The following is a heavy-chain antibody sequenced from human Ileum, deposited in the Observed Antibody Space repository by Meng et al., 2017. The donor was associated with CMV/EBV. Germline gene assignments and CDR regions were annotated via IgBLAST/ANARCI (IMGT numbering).Heavy chain of an antibody. V-gene: IGHV3-66*02. CDR1: GFTVSSNY. J-gene: IGHJ6*02. CDR2: IYSGGST. D-gene: IGHD2-15*01. Sequence: GGSLRLSCAASGFTVSSNYMSWVRQAPGKGLEWVSVIYSGGSTYYADSVKGRFTISRDNSKNTLYLQMNSLRAEDTAVYYCARDRSTRTGMDVWGQGTTVTVSS. CDR3: ARDRSTRTGMDV.